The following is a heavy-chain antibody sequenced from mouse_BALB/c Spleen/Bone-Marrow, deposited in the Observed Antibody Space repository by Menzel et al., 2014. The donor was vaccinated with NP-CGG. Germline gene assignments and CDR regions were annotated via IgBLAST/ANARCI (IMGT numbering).Heavy chain of an antibody. CDR3: VRGNYGNYVDYFDF. V-gene: IGHV5-6-3*01. D-gene: IGHD2-1*01. CDR2: INGNGGST. CDR1: GFTFSNYG. J-gene: IGHJ2*01. Sequence: EVKLMESGGGLVQPGGSLKLSCAASGFTFSNYGMSWVRQTPDKRLELVATINGNGGSTYYPDSVKGRFTISRDTAKNTLYLQMSSLKSEETAMYYCVRGNYGNYVDYFDFWGQGTTLTVPS.